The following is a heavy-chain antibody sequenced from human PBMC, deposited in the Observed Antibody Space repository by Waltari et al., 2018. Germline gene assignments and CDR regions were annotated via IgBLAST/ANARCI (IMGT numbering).Heavy chain of an antibody. D-gene: IGHD3-9*01. Sequence: QVQLQESGPGLVKPSETLSLTCAVSGYSISSGYYWGWIRQPPGKGLEWIGSIYHSGSTYSNPSLKSRVTISVDTSKNQFSLKLSSVTAADTAVYYCARALEGRDILTGYYYYYYMDVWGKGTTVTVSS. CDR3: ARALEGRDILTGYYYYYYMDV. CDR2: IYHSGST. V-gene: IGHV4-38-2*01. CDR1: GYSISSGYY. J-gene: IGHJ6*03.